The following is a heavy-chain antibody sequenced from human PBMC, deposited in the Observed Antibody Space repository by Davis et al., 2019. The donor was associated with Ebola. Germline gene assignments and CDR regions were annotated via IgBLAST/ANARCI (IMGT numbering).Heavy chain of an antibody. D-gene: IGHD4-17*01. CDR3: ARGATVTLGNWFDP. CDR2: INHSGST. CDR1: GGSFSGYY. Sequence: SETLSLTCAVYGGSFSGYYWSWIRQPPGKGLEWIGEINHSGSTNYNPSLKSRVTISVDTSKNQFSLKLSSVTAADTAVYYCARGATVTLGNWFDPWGQGTLVTVSS. V-gene: IGHV4-34*01. J-gene: IGHJ5*02.